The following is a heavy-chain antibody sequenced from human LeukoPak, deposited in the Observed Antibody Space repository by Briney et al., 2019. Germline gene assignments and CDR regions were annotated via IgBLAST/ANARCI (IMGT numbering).Heavy chain of an antibody. Sequence: ASVKVSCKASGYTFTGYYMHWVRQAPGQGLEWMGWINPNSGGTNYAQKFQGWVTMTRDTSISTAYMELSRLRSDDTAVYYCARGSAAGTVLLNFDYWGQGTLVTVSS. J-gene: IGHJ4*02. CDR1: GYTFTGYY. CDR3: ARGSAAGTVLLNFDY. CDR2: INPNSGGT. D-gene: IGHD6-13*01. V-gene: IGHV1-2*04.